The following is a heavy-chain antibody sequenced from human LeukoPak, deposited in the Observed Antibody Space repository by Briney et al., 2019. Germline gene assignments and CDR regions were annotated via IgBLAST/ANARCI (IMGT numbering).Heavy chain of an antibody. Sequence: PGGSLRLSCAASGFTFSSYWMSWVRQAPGKGLEWVANIKQDGSEKYYVDSVKGRFTISRDNAKNSLYLQMNSLRDEDTAVYYCASPGDCGDYHSFDIWGQGTMVTVSS. CDR2: IKQDGSEK. CDR3: ASPGDCGDYHSFDI. J-gene: IGHJ3*02. CDR1: GFTFSSYW. V-gene: IGHV3-7*01. D-gene: IGHD4-17*01.